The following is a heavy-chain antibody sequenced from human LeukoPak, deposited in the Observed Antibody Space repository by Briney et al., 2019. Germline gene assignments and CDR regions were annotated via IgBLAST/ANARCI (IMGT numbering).Heavy chain of an antibody. J-gene: IGHJ3*02. CDR1: GYTFTGHY. V-gene: IGHV1-2*02. Sequence: ASVKVSCKASGYTFTGHYMHWVRQAPGQGPEWRGWINPNSGGTNYAQKFQGRVTMTRDTSISTAYMELSGLRSDATAVYYCARCSTPHWIFDAFDIWGQGTMVTVSS. CDR3: ARCSTPHWIFDAFDI. CDR2: INPNSGGT. D-gene: IGHD1-1*01.